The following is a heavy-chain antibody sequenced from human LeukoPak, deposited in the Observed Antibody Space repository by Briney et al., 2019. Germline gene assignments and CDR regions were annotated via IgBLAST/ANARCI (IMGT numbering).Heavy chain of an antibody. V-gene: IGHV1-2*02. Sequence: ASEKVSCKASGYTFTGYYMHWVRQARGQGLEWMGWINPHSGDTNYAQKFQGRVIMTRDTSISTAYMELSSLRSDDTAMYYCASGLSSLFSFGAALDYYMDVWGKGTPVTVSS. CDR2: INPHSGDT. CDR1: GYTFTGYY. CDR3: ASGLSSLFSFGAALDYYMDV. D-gene: IGHD5-18*01. J-gene: IGHJ6*03.